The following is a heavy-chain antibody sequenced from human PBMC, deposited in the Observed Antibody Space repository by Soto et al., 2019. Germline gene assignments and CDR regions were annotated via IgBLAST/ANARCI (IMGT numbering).Heavy chain of an antibody. Sequence: GGSLRLSCAASGFTFSSYAMSWVRQAPGKGLEWVSAISGSGGSTYYADSVKGRFTISRDNSKNTLYLQMNSLRAEDTAVYYCAKDVASYCSSTSCYGYFDYWGQGTLVTVSS. V-gene: IGHV3-23*01. D-gene: IGHD2-2*01. J-gene: IGHJ4*02. CDR1: GFTFSSYA. CDR2: ISGSGGST. CDR3: AKDVASYCSSTSCYGYFDY.